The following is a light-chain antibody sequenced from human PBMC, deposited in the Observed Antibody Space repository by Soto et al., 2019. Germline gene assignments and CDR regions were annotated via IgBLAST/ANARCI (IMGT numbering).Light chain of an antibody. CDR1: QSISTK. Sequence: EIVLTQSPATLSVSPGERATLSCRASQSISTKLAWHQQKPGQAPRLLVYGPSTRATGIPARFSGNGSGTEFTLTISSLEPEDFAVYYCHHYETFGQGTKVDIK. CDR3: HHYET. V-gene: IGKV3D-15*01. CDR2: GPS. J-gene: IGKJ1*01.